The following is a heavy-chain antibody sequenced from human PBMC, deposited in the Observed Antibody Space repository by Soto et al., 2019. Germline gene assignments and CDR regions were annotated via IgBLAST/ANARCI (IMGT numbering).Heavy chain of an antibody. D-gene: IGHD6-19*01. CDR1: GGSLSGYY. CDR3: VRSQARSGSGWPSGNFDY. Sequence: QVQLQQWGAGLLKPSETLSLTCGVQGGSLSGYYWSWIRQPPGMGLEWNGEIDHSGYTNHSPSLKGRVTISVDSSKKQFSLELNSVTAADTAIYYCVRSQARSGSGWPSGNFDYWDQGTLVTVSS. V-gene: IGHV4-34*01. CDR2: IDHSGYT. J-gene: IGHJ4*02.